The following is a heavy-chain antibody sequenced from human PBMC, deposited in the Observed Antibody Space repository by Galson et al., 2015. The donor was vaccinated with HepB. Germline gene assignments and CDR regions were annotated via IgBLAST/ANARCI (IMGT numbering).Heavy chain of an antibody. CDR2: INTYYGDT. V-gene: IGHV1-18*04. CDR3: ARSGNPARGFDY. Sequence: SVKVSCEASGYTFSSYGIHWVRLAPGQGLEWIGWINTYYGDTNYAQSLQGRVILTPDTSTSTAHMELRSLRSDDTALYYCARSGNPARGFDYWGQGTLVTVSS. J-gene: IGHJ4*02. D-gene: IGHD4-23*01. CDR1: GYTFSSYG.